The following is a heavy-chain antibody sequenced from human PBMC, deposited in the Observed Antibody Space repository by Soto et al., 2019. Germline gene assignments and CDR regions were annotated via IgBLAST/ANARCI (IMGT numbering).Heavy chain of an antibody. CDR2: IWDDGSNK. J-gene: IGHJ5*02. V-gene: IGHV3-33*01. CDR3: AREVVDKAMVTGNWFGP. Sequence: PGGSLRLSCAASGFAFSSYGMHWDRQAPGKGIERVAVIWDDGSNKYYADSVKGRFTISRDNSKNTLYLQMNSLRAEDTAVYYCAREVVDKAMVTGNWFGPWGQGTLVTVSS. CDR1: GFAFSSYG. D-gene: IGHD5-18*01.